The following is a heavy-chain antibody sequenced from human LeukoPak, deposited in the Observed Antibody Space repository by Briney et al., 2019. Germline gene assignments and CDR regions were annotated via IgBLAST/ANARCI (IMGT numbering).Heavy chain of an antibody. V-gene: IGHV3-20*04. CDR2: INWNGGST. CDR3: ARVQLVDYYYYSYMDV. J-gene: IGHJ6*03. D-gene: IGHD6-6*01. Sequence: GGSLRLSCAASGFTFSSYSMNWVRQAPGKGLEWVSGINWNGGSTGYADSVKGRFTISRDNAKNSLYLQMNGLRAEDTALYYCARVQLVDYYYYSYMDVWGKGTTVTVSS. CDR1: GFTFSSYS.